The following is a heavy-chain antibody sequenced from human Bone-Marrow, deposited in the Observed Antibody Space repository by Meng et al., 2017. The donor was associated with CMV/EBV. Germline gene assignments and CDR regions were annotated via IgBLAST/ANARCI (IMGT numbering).Heavy chain of an antibody. CDR2: INPNSGGT. CDR3: ARVGVGGTGTHYHFDY. J-gene: IGHJ4*02. Sequence: ASVKVSCKASGYSFTGYYIHWVRQAPGQGLEWMGWINPNSGGTNYAQRFQVRVTMTRDTSISTAFMELNRLRSDDTAVYYCARVGVGGTGTHYHFDYWGQGTMVTVSS. V-gene: IGHV1-2*02. CDR1: GYSFTGYY. D-gene: IGHD1/OR15-1a*01.